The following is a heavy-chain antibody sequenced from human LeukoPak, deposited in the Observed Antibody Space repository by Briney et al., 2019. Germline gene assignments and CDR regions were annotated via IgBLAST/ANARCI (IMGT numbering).Heavy chain of an antibody. V-gene: IGHV4-59*01. CDR2: IYYSGST. D-gene: IGHD6-19*01. CDR3: ARGGPAVAGTFDY. Sequence: SETLSLTCTVSGGSISSYYWSWIRQPPGKGLEWIGYIYYSGSTNYNPSLKSRVTISVDTSKSQFSLKLSSVTAADTAVYYCARGGPAVAGTFDYWGQGTLVTVSS. CDR1: GGSISSYY. J-gene: IGHJ4*02.